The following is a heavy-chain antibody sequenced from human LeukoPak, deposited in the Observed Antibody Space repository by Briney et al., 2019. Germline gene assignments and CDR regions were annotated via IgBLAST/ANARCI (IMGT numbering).Heavy chain of an antibody. CDR2: ISGSGDRS. D-gene: IGHD3/OR15-3a*01. CDR3: ARDDYGLDY. V-gene: IGHV3-23*01. J-gene: IGHJ4*02. Sequence: GGSLRLSCAASGITFSSYAMSWARQAPGKGLEWVSAISGSGDRSYYADSVKGRFTISRDNSKNTLYLQMTSLRGEDTAVYYCARDDYGLDYWGQGTLVIVSS. CDR1: GITFSSYA.